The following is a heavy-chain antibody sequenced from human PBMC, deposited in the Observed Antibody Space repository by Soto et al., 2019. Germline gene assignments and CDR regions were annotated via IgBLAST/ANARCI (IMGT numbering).Heavy chain of an antibody. CDR3: TREHDSSGRAGTFHP. CDR2: ISHDGNGQ. D-gene: IGHD3-22*01. CDR1: GVTFSTSV. J-gene: IGHJ1*01. V-gene: IGHV3-30*01. Sequence: QVQLVESGGGVVQPGTSLRLSCAASGVTFSTSVMHWVRQAPGKGLEWVAGISHDGNGQHYPDSVKGRFSVSRDNSKNTLFLQMDSLRAEDTAVYYCTREHDSSGRAGTFHPWRQGTLVTVSS.